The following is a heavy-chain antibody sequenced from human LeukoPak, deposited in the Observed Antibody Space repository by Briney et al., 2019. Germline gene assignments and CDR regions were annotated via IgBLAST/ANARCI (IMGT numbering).Heavy chain of an antibody. CDR3: ASGPPFLKYFEY. Sequence: GGSLRLSCAASGLTVSNNYMSWVRQAPGKGPEWVSLIYSDGATFYADSVRGRFTISRDDSNNVLYLQMHSLRAEDTALFYCASGPPFLKYFEYWGQGTLVTVSS. CDR2: IYSDGAT. J-gene: IGHJ4*02. V-gene: IGHV3-66*01. D-gene: IGHD3-3*01. CDR1: GLTVSNNY.